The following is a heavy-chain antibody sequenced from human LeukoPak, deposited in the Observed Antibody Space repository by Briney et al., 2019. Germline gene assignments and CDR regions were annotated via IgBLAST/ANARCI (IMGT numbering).Heavy chain of an antibody. CDR1: AFTFSNYA. J-gene: IGHJ4*02. Sequence: GGSLRLSCAASAFTFSNYAMHWVRQAPGKGLEWVSGTSDRGDYTYYADSVKGRFTISRDNSKNTLYLQMNSLRAEDTALYFCAKKAQYNGNYPLDYWGQGTLVTVSS. V-gene: IGHV3-23*01. D-gene: IGHD1-26*01. CDR2: TSDRGDYT. CDR3: AKKAQYNGNYPLDY.